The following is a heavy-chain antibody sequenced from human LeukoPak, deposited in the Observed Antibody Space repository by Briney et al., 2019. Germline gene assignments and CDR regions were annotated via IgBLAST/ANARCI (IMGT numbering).Heavy chain of an antibody. Sequence: SETLSLICTVSGSSISTYYWSWIRQPPGKGLEWIGYIYYSGSTNYNPSLKSRVTISVDTSKNQFSLKLSSVTAADTAVYYCARQVSSSGWTDFDYWGQGTLVTVSS. J-gene: IGHJ4*02. CDR3: ARQVSSSGWTDFDY. CDR2: IYYSGST. D-gene: IGHD6-19*01. V-gene: IGHV4-59*08. CDR1: GSSISTYY.